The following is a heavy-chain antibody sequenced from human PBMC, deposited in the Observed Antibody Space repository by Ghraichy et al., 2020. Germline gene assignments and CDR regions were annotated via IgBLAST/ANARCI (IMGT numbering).Heavy chain of an antibody. CDR2: IYYNGST. Sequence: SETLSLTCTVSGGSISSYHWSWIRQPPGKGLEWIGHIYYNGSTNYNPSLKSRVTISVDTSKNQFSLKLSSVTAADTAVYYCASCFIVAAGTGYFDYWGQGTLVTVSS. CDR1: GGSISSYH. CDR3: ASCFIVAAGTGYFDY. J-gene: IGHJ4*02. V-gene: IGHV4-59*01. D-gene: IGHD6-13*01.